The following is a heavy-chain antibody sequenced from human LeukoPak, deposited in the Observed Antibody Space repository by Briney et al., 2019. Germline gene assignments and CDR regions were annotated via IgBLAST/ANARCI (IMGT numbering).Heavy chain of an antibody. Sequence: ASVNVSCKASGYTFTGYYMHWVRPAPGQGLEWMGWINPNSGGTNYAQKFQGRVTMTGDTSISTAYMELSRLRSDDTAVYYCARGRVLARYSSSSDYWGQGTLVTVSS. CDR1: GYTFTGYY. CDR2: INPNSGGT. V-gene: IGHV1-2*02. J-gene: IGHJ4*02. CDR3: ARGRVLARYSSSSDY. D-gene: IGHD6-6*01.